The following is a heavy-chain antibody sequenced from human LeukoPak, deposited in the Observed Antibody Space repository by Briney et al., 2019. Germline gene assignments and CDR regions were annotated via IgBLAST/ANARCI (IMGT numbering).Heavy chain of an antibody. CDR2: ISSSSSYI. V-gene: IGHV3-21*01. J-gene: IGHJ5*02. Sequence: GGSLRLSCAASGFTFSSYSMNWVRRAPGKGLEWVSSISSSSSYIYYADSVKGRFTISRDNAKNSLYLQMNSLRAGDTAVYYCARAHGDWFDPWGQGTLVTVSS. CDR1: GFTFSSYS. CDR3: ARAHGDWFDP. D-gene: IGHD3-10*01.